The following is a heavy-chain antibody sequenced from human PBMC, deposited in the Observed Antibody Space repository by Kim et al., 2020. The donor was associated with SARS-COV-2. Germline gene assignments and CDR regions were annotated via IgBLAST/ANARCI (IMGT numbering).Heavy chain of an antibody. D-gene: IGHD1-7*01. Sequence: YYADSVKGRFTISRDNSKNTLYLQMNSLRAEDTAVYYCAKGYGRNCYFDYWGQGTLVTVSS. J-gene: IGHJ4*02. V-gene: IGHV3-23*01. CDR3: AKGYGRNCYFDY.